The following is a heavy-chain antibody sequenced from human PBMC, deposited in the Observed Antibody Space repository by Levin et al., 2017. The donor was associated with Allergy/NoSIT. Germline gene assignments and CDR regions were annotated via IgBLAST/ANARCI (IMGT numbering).Heavy chain of an antibody. V-gene: IGHV3-43*01. CDR1: GFTFDDYT. D-gene: IGHD3-10*01. CDR2: ISWDGGST. J-gene: IGHJ4*02. Sequence: GESLKISCAASGFTFDDYTMHWVRQAPGKGLEWVSLISWDGGSTYYADSVKGRFTISRDNSKNSLYLQMNSLRTEDTALYYCAKDSRYYYGSGENYFDYWGQGTLVTVSS. CDR3: AKDSRYYYGSGENYFDY.